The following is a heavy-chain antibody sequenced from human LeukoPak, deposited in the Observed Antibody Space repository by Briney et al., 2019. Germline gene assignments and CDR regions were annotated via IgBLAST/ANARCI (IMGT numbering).Heavy chain of an antibody. CDR3: AAPLMITSTAGYAFDI. J-gene: IGHJ3*02. CDR1: GYTFTSYD. Sequence: GASVKVSCKASGYTFTSYDINWVRQATGQGLEWMGWMNPNSGNTGYAQKFQGRVTMTRNTSISTAYMELSSLRSEDTAVYYCAAPLMITSTAGYAFDIWGQGTMVTVSS. CDR2: MNPNSGNT. V-gene: IGHV1-8*01. D-gene: IGHD3-16*01.